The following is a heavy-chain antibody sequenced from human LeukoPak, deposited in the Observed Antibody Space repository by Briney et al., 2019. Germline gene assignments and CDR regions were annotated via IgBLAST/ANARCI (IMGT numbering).Heavy chain of an antibody. CDR1: GYAFTSYD. D-gene: IGHD3-10*01. V-gene: IGHV1-8*01. Sequence: ASVKLSCKAAGYAFTSYDINWVRQATGQGLEWMGWMNPNSGNTGYEQKFQGRVTMTRNTSISTAYMQLSSLRSDDTAVYYCARVRGVPPSEGWFDPWGQGTLVTVSS. CDR2: MNPNSGNT. CDR3: ARVRGVPPSEGWFDP. J-gene: IGHJ5*02.